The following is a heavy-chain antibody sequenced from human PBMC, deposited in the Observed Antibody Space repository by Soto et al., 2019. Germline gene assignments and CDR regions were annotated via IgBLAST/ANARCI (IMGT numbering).Heavy chain of an antibody. CDR2: IYHSGRP. Sequence: QLQLQESGSGLVKPSQTLSLTCAVSGGSISSGGYSWSWIRQPPGKGLEWIGYIYHSGRPYYNPYLESRVTIPVDRSKNQFSLKLSSVTAADTAVYYCASGMTTVTTLDYWGQGTLVTVSS. D-gene: IGHD4-4*01. V-gene: IGHV4-30-2*01. J-gene: IGHJ4*02. CDR3: ASGMTTVTTLDY. CDR1: GGSISSGGYS.